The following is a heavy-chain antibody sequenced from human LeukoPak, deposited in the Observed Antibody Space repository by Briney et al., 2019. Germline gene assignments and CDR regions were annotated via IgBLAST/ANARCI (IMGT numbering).Heavy chain of an antibody. V-gene: IGHV1-8*01. J-gene: IGHJ6*02. CDR2: MNPNSGNT. CDR1: GYTFTSYD. Sequence: ASVKVSCKASGYTFTSYDINWVRQATGQGLEWMGWMNPNSGNTGYAQKFQGRVTMTRNTSISTAYMELSSLRSEDTAVYYWARVDYYGSGRYVYYYYYGMDIWGQGTTVTVSS. CDR3: ARVDYYGSGRYVYYYYYGMDI. D-gene: IGHD3-10*01.